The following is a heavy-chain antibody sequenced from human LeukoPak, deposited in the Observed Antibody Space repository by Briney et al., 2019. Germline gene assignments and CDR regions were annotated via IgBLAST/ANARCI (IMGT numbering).Heavy chain of an antibody. D-gene: IGHD5-18*01. V-gene: IGHV4-59*01. CDR3: AREGSYGYFDY. CDR2: IYYSGST. CDR1: GGSISSYY. Sequence: SETLSLTCTVSGGSISSYYWSWIRQPPGKGLEWIGYIYYSGSTNYNPSLKSRVTISVDTSKNQFSLKLSSVTAADTAAYYCAREGSYGYFDYWGQGTLVTVSS. J-gene: IGHJ4*02.